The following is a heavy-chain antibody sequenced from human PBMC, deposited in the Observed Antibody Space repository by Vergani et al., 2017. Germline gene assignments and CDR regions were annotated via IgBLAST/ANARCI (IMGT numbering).Heavy chain of an antibody. CDR3: ARAPDYGDYESMYYYYYYGMDV. D-gene: IGHD4-17*01. V-gene: IGHV1-18*01. CDR1: GYTFTSYG. Sequence: QVQLVQSGAEVKKPGASVKVSCKASGYTFTSYGISWVRQAPGHGLEWMGWISAYNGNTNYAQKLQGRVTMTTDTSTSTAYMELRSLRSDDTAVYYCARAPDYGDYESMYYYYYYGMDVWGQGTTVTVSS. CDR2: ISAYNGNT. J-gene: IGHJ6*02.